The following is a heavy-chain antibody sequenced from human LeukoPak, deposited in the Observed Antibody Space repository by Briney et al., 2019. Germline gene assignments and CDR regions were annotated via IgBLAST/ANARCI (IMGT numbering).Heavy chain of an antibody. J-gene: IGHJ3*02. CDR1: GFTFSSYS. CDR3: ARDEDGFAFDI. D-gene: IGHD3-10*01. Sequence: GGSLRLSCAASGFTFSSYSMNWVRQAPGKGLEWVSSISSSSSYIYYADSVKGRFTISRDNAKNSLYLQMNSLRAKDTAVYHCARDEDGFAFDIWGQGTMVTVSS. CDR2: ISSSSSYI. V-gene: IGHV3-21*01.